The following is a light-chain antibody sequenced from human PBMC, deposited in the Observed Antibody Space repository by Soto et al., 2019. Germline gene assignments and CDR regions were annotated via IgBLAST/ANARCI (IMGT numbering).Light chain of an antibody. Sequence: QSVLTQPPSASRTPGQRVTIPCSGSSSDIGSNSVTWYQQLPGAAPRLLIYANDHRPSGVPDRFSASKSGTSASLAISGVRSEDEAFYYCATWSDSLKGWVFGGGTQLTVL. J-gene: IGLJ3*02. CDR2: AND. V-gene: IGLV1-44*01. CDR3: ATWSDSLKGWV. CDR1: SSDIGSNS.